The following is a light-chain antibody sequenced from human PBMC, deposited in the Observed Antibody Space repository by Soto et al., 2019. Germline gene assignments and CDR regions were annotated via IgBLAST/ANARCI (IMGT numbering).Light chain of an antibody. CDR1: QSVFRW. Sequence: DIQMTQSPSTLSASVGDRVTITCRASQSVFRWLAWYQQTPGKAPKLLMYEASTLESGVPSRFSGNGSGTEFTLTISSLQPDDFATYYCQHYDTFPWMFGQGTKVEIK. CDR3: QHYDTFPWM. CDR2: EAS. V-gene: IGKV1-5*03. J-gene: IGKJ1*01.